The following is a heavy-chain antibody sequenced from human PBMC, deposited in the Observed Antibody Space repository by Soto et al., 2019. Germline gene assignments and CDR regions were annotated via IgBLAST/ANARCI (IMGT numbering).Heavy chain of an antibody. CDR3: ARENRQDTAMVTPPFDY. CDR2: IIPIFGTA. Sequence: SVKVSCKASGGTFSSYAISWVRQAPGQGLEWMGGIIPIFGTASYAQKFQGRVTITADESTSTAYMELSSLRSEDTAVYYCARENRQDTAMVTPPFDYWGQGTLVTVSS. V-gene: IGHV1-69*13. CDR1: GGTFSSYA. J-gene: IGHJ4*02. D-gene: IGHD5-18*01.